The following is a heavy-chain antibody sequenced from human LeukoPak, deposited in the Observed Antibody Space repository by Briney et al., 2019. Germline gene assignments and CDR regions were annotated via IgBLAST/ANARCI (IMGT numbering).Heavy chain of an antibody. CDR2: INWNGRTT. Sequence: GGSLRLSCAASGFTFDDYIMHWVRQAPGKGLEWVALINWNGRTTYYADSVKGRFGISRDNSKNSLYLQMNSLRTEDTALYYCAKDLDSSGYFFQHWGQGTLVTVSS. CDR3: AKDLDSSGYFFQH. D-gene: IGHD6-19*01. V-gene: IGHV3-43*01. CDR1: GFTFDDYI. J-gene: IGHJ1*01.